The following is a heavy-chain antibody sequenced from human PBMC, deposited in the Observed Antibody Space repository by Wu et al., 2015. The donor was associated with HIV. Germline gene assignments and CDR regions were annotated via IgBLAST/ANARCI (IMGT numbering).Heavy chain of an antibody. Sequence: QVQVVQSEAEMKKPGSSVKISCKVSAESFNNYPIHWVRQVPGQGLEWMGGVIPMFRTPKYGQRFKGRISIIAEESSTTVFMELRRLRSDDTASYFCARDVPLLGQIWGRGTLVAVTS. CDR1: AESFNNYP. V-gene: IGHV1-69*12. D-gene: IGHD3/OR15-3a*01. J-gene: IGHJ4*02. CDR2: VIPMFRTP. CDR3: ARDVPLLGQI.